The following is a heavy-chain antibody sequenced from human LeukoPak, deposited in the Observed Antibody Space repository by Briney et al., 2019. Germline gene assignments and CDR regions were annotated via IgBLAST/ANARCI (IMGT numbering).Heavy chain of an antibody. CDR1: GFTFSSYA. CDR3: ARVSSSGYYYGGNWFDP. Sequence: GGSLRLSCAASGFTFSSYAMYWVRQAPGKGLEWVSGIFGSGGSTHYADSVKGRFTISRDNSKNTLYLQMNSLRAEDTAVYYCARVSSSGYYYGGNWFDPWGQGTLVTVSS. J-gene: IGHJ5*02. D-gene: IGHD3-22*01. CDR2: IFGSGGST. V-gene: IGHV3-23*01.